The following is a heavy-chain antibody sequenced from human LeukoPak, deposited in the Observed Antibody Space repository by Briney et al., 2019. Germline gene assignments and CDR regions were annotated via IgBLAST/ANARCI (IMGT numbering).Heavy chain of an antibody. CDR1: GGSISSSNYY. D-gene: IGHD1-26*01. V-gene: IGHV4-39*01. CDR2: IYYSGNT. Sequence: PSETLSLTCTVSGGSISSSNYYWGWIRQPPGKGLEWIGSIYYSGNTYYNPSLKSRVTISVDTSKNQFSLKLTSVTAADTAVYYCAHFKGGSSDFWGQGTMVTVSS. CDR3: AHFKGGSSDF. J-gene: IGHJ3*01.